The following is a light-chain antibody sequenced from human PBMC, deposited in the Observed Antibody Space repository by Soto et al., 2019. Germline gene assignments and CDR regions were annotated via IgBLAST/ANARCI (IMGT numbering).Light chain of an antibody. CDR2: DAS. J-gene: IGKJ5*01. V-gene: IGKV3-11*01. CDR1: QSVDNY. CDR3: QQRSNWPPIT. Sequence: EIVLTPSPDTLSLSPGERATLACRASQSVDNYLAWYQQRPGQAPRLLIYDASNRATGIPARFSGSGSGTDFTLTISSLEPEDFAVYYCQQRSNWPPITFGQGTRLEIK.